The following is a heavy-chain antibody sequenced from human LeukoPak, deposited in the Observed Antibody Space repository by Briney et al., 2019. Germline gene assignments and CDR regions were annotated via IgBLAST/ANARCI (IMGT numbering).Heavy chain of an antibody. V-gene: IGHV4-59*11. CDR3: ASDRSGLYYFDF. D-gene: IGHD3/OR15-3a*01. J-gene: IGHJ4*02. CDR2: IFFSGSI. CDR1: GGSFRGHY. Sequence: SETLSLTCTVSGGSFRGHYWTWIRQPPGKGLEWIGNIFFSGSIHYNPSLKSRVTISVDTSNNQFSLKLTSPTAADTAVYYCASDRSGLYYFDFWGQGRLVTVSS.